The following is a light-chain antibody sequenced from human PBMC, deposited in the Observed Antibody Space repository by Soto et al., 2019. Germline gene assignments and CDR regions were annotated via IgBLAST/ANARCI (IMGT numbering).Light chain of an antibody. V-gene: IGKV1-27*01. CDR2: AAS. CDR1: QGISNY. CDR3: QKYQSYWT. J-gene: IGKJ1*01. Sequence: DIQMTQSPSSLSASVGDRVTITCRASQGISNYLAWYQQKPGKVPKLLIYAASTLQSGVPSRFSGSGSGTDFTLTISSLQPEDVATYYCQKYQSYWTFGQGTKVEVK.